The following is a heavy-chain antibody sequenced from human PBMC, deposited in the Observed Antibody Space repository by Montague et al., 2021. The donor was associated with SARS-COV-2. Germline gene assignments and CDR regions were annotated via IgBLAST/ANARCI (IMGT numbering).Heavy chain of an antibody. D-gene: IGHD6-19*01. V-gene: IGHV6-1*01. J-gene: IGHJ4*02. CDR1: GDSVAGNSVG. CDR3: VRYSGWFYFDF. CDR2: TYYRSKRYS. Sequence: CAISGDSVAGNSVGWSWNRQAPSSGLEWLGRTYYRSKRYSDYAPSVRGRLTVNPDASKNEFSLELNYVTPEDTAVYYCVRYSGWFYFDFWGQGTLVTVSS.